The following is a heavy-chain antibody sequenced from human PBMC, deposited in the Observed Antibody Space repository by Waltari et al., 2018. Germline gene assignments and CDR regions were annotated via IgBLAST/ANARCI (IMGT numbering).Heavy chain of an antibody. V-gene: IGHV3-23*04. J-gene: IGHJ4*02. CDR3: AKDPLYSSSSYFDY. D-gene: IGHD6-6*01. Sequence: VQLVESGGGVVQPGRSLRLSCAASGFTFSSYGMHWVRQAPGKGLEWVSAISGRCGSTYYADSVKGRFTISRDNSKNTLYLQMNSLRAEDTAVYYCAKDPLYSSSSYFDYWGQGTLVTVSS. CDR1: GFTFSSYG. CDR2: ISGRCGST.